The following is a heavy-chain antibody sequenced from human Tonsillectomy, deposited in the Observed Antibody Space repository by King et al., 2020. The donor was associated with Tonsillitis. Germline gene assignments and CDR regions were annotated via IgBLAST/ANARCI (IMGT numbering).Heavy chain of an antibody. Sequence: QLQESGPGVVKHSETLSLTCTVSGGSISSIYHFCALIRPPPGDGLECVGDIYRGGTTFSNPSLKSRITISGGTSENRFSLQLSSVTAADTALYFCARYVSGSFDYWGQGALVTVSS. CDR1: GGSISSIYHF. V-gene: IGHV4-39*01. D-gene: IGHD1-26*01. CDR2: IYRGGTT. CDR3: ARYVSGSFDY. J-gene: IGHJ4*02.